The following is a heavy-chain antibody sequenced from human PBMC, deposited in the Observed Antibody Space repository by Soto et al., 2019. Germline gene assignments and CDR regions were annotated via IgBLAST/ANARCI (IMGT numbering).Heavy chain of an antibody. CDR2: INHSGST. J-gene: IGHJ5*02. V-gene: IGHV4-34*01. CDR3: ARGAGLFDP. Sequence: SETLSLTCTVYGWSFSAYSWSWIRQPPGKGLEWIGEINHSGSTNYNPSLKSRVTISVDTSNNQFSLDLSSVTAADTAVYYCARGAGLFDPWGQGTLVTVS. CDR1: GWSFSAYS.